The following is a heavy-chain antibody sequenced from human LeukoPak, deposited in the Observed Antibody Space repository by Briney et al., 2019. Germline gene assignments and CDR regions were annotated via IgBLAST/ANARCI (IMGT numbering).Heavy chain of an antibody. CDR3: ASRMVPSTDFGY. CDR1: RGSLSGYF. Sequence: SETLSVTCVVYRGSLSGYFWGWIRQPPGKGVEWIGEINDSGRTNYNPSLKSRVTISVATSKNQFSLKRSSVTVADTAVYYWASRMVPSTDFGYWGQGDLGTVSS. J-gene: IGHJ4*02. CDR2: INDSGRT. V-gene: IGHV4-34*01. D-gene: IGHD4/OR15-4a*01.